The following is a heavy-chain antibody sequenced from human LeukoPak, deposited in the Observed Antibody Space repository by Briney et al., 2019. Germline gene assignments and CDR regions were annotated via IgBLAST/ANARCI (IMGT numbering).Heavy chain of an antibody. V-gene: IGHV4-59*01. J-gene: IGHJ3*02. CDR2: IYYSGST. CDR1: GGSISSYY. D-gene: IGHD3-22*01. CDR3: VRDVGVSYYYDSSGYLDAFDI. Sequence: SETLSLTCTVSGGSISSYYWSWIRQPPGKGLEWIGYIYYSGSTNYNPSLKSRVTISVDTSKNQFSLKLSSVTAADTAVYYCVRDVGVSYYYDSSGYLDAFDIWGQGTMVTVSS.